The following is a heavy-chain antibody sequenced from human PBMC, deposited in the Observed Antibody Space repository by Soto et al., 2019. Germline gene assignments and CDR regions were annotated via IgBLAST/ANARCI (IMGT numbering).Heavy chain of an antibody. CDR2: ISSYNIDT. D-gene: IGHD3-3*01. CDR3: ARGHGVIIGAMDV. V-gene: IGHV1-18*01. CDR1: GYRFETYA. J-gene: IGHJ6*02. Sequence: GASVKVSCKSSGYRFETYAMSWVRQAPGQGLEWMGWISSYNIDTYYAPKFQDRVTMTKDTSTGTAYMELRSLRSDDTAVYYCARGHGVIIGAMDVWGQGTTVTVSS.